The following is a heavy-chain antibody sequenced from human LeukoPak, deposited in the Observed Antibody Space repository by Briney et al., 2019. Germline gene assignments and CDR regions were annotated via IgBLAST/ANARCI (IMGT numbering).Heavy chain of an antibody. D-gene: IGHD1-26*01. J-gene: IGHJ3*02. CDR3: ARRGGSPLGAFDI. Sequence: PSETLSLTCTVSGASVRNYDWSWIRQPPGKGLEWIGYIYYSGSTNYNPSLKSRVTISVDTSKNQFSLKLTSVTAADTAMYYCARRGGSPLGAFDIWGQGTMVTVSS. CDR2: IYYSGST. V-gene: IGHV4-59*02. CDR1: GASVRNYD.